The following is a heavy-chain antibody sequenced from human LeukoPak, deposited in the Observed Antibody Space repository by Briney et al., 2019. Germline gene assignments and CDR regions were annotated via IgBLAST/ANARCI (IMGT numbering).Heavy chain of an antibody. J-gene: IGHJ4*02. Sequence: GGSLRLSCAASGFTFSSYWMSWVRQAPGKGLEWVANIKQDGSEKYYVDSVKGRFTISRDNAKNSLYLQMYSLRAEDTAVYYCARVSALLWFGEPYYFDYWGQGTLVTVSS. D-gene: IGHD3-10*01. CDR1: GFTFSSYW. CDR2: IKQDGSEK. V-gene: IGHV3-7*01. CDR3: ARVSALLWFGEPYYFDY.